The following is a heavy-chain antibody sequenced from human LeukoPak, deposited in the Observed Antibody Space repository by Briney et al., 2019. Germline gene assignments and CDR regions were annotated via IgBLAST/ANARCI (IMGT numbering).Heavy chain of an antibody. Sequence: PSETLSLTCTVSGGSISSSSYYWDWIRQPPGKGLEWIGRIYTSGSTNYNPSLKSRVTISVDTSKNQFSLKLSSVTAADTAVYYCARGTIFGPVFVDYWGQGTLVTVSS. D-gene: IGHD3-3*01. CDR1: GGSISSSSYY. V-gene: IGHV4-39*07. CDR2: IYTSGST. J-gene: IGHJ4*02. CDR3: ARGTIFGPVFVDY.